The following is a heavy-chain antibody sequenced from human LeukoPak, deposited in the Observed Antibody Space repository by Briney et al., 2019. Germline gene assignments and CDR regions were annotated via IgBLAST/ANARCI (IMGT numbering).Heavy chain of an antibody. Sequence: GGSLRLSCAASGFTFSSYGMHWVRQAPGKGLEWVAVIWYDGSNKYYADSVKGRFTISRDNSKNTLYLQMNRLRAEDTAVYYCAREIASIVVVPAAGFDYWGQGTLVTVSS. D-gene: IGHD2-2*01. J-gene: IGHJ4*02. CDR2: IWYDGSNK. CDR1: GFTFSSYG. V-gene: IGHV3-33*01. CDR3: AREIASIVVVPAAGFDY.